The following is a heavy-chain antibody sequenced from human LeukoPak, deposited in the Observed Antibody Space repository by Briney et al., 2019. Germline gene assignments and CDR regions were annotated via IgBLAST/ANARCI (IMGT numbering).Heavy chain of an antibody. V-gene: IGHV4-59*01. CDR1: SGSISSYY. Sequence: SETLSLTCTVSSGSISSYYWSWIRQPPGKGLEWIGYIYYSGSTNYNPSLKSRVTISVDTSKNQFSLKLSSVTAADTAVYYCAGVGAMVSSIDYWGQGTLVTVSS. J-gene: IGHJ4*02. CDR2: IYYSGST. D-gene: IGHD5-18*01. CDR3: AGVGAMVSSIDY.